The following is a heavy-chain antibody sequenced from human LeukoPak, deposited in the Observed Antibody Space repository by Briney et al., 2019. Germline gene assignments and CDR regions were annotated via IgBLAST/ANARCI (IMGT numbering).Heavy chain of an antibody. CDR2: IYHSGST. D-gene: IGHD6-13*01. Sequence: SETLSLTCAVSGGSISSSNWWSWVRQPSGKGLEWIGEIYHSGSTNYNPSLKSRVTISVDKSKNQFSLKLSSVTAADTAVYYCASFPGIAAAAALGYWGQGTLVTVSS. CDR3: ASFPGIAAAAALGY. J-gene: IGHJ4*02. CDR1: GGSISSSNW. V-gene: IGHV4-4*02.